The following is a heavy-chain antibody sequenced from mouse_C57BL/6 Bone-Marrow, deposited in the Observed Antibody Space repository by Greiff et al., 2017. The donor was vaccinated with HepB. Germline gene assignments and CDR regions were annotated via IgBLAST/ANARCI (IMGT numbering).Heavy chain of an antibody. CDR1: GYTFTDYY. CDR3: ARGVWLRYWFAY. Sequence: VQLQQSGPVLVKPGASVKMSCKASGYTFTDYYMNWVKQSHGKSLEWIGVINPYNGGTSYNQKFKGKATLTVDKSSSTADMELNSLTSEDSAVYYSARGVWLRYWFAYWGQGTLVTVSA. CDR2: INPYNGGT. D-gene: IGHD1-1*01. J-gene: IGHJ3*01. V-gene: IGHV1-19*01.